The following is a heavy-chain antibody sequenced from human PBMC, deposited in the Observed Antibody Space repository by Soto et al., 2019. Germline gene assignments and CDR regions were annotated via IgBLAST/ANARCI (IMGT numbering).Heavy chain of an antibody. D-gene: IGHD5-12*01. CDR3: ARRDGYNSRYYFDY. V-gene: IGHV1-18*01. Sequence: SVKVSFKASGYTLTSYGISWVRQAPGQGLEWMGWISAYNGNTNYAQKLQGRVTMTTDTSTSTAYMELRSLRSDDTAVYYCARRDGYNSRYYFDYWGQGTLVTVSS. J-gene: IGHJ4*02. CDR1: GYTLTSYG. CDR2: ISAYNGNT.